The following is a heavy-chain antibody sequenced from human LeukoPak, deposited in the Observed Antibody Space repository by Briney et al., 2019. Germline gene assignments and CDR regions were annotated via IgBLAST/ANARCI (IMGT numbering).Heavy chain of an antibody. D-gene: IGHD5-24*01. J-gene: IGHJ4*02. CDR3: ARMDGYNRIFDY. Sequence: SVKVSCKASGGTFSSYAISWVRQAPGQGLEWIGGIIPIFGTANYAQEFQGRVTITTDESTSTAYMELSSLRSEDTAVYYCARMDGYNRIFDYWGQGTLVTVSS. CDR2: IIPIFGTA. CDR1: GGTFSSYA. V-gene: IGHV1-69*05.